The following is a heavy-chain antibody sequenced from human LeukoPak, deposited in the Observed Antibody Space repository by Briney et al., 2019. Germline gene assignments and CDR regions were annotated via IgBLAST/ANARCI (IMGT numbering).Heavy chain of an antibody. J-gene: IGHJ3*02. CDR3: ARDWGYSSGWSDGLDI. CDR1: GYTFTSYD. V-gene: IGHV1-18*01. D-gene: IGHD6-19*01. Sequence: ASVKVSCKASGYTFTSYDINWVRQATGQGLEWMGWVNPYNGNRNYAQKFQGRVTMTTDTSTSTAYMELRSLRSDDTAVYYCARDWGYSSGWSDGLDIWGQGTMVTVSS. CDR2: VNPYNGNR.